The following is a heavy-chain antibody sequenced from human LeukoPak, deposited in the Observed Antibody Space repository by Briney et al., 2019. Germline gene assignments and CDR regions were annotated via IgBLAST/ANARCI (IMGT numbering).Heavy chain of an antibody. V-gene: IGHV3-23*01. J-gene: IGHJ6*03. CDR2: VSGSGAHT. CDR3: AKDGGTYPYYYMDV. D-gene: IGHD1-26*01. Sequence: PGGSLRLSCAASGFTFSSYAMTWVRQAPGKGLQWVSTVSGSGAHTYYADSVKGRFTISRDNSRDTLYLQMNSLRAEDTAIYICAKDGGTYPYYYMDVWGNGTTVPIS. CDR1: GFTFSSYA.